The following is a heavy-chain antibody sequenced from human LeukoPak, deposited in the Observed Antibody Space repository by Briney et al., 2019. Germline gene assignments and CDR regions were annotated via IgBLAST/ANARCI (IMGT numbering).Heavy chain of an antibody. Sequence: GGSLRLSCTASGLIFRNYAMTWVRQAPRKGLEWVSTISGDGTETFYADSVKGRFTISRDNSKNTHYLQMSSLRAEDTGIYFCARKAQYNGHYPLDYWGQGTLVTVSS. D-gene: IGHD1-7*01. CDR2: ISGDGTET. J-gene: IGHJ4*02. V-gene: IGHV3-23*01. CDR3: ARKAQYNGHYPLDY. CDR1: GLIFRNYA.